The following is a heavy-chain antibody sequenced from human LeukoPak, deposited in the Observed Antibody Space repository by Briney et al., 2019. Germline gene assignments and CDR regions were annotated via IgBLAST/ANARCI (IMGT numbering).Heavy chain of an antibody. Sequence: GGSLRLSCAASGFTFSSHWMHWARQAPGKGLVWVSVISSDGNRTTYADSVKGRFTVSRDNAKNTLYLQMNSLRAEDTAVYYCTRDVEYGGYDWGQGTLVTVSS. J-gene: IGHJ4*02. CDR1: GFTFSSHW. D-gene: IGHD5-12*01. CDR3: TRDVEYGGYD. CDR2: ISSDGNRT. V-gene: IGHV3-74*01.